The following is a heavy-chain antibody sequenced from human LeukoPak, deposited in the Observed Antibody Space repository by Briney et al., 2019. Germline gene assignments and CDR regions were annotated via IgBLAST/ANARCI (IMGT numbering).Heavy chain of an antibody. Sequence: GGSLRLSCAASGFTFSTYAVNWVRQAPGKGLEWVSTISGSGDSTYYADSVKGRFTISRDNAKNSLYLQMNSLRAEDTAVYYCARVGGHYVWGSYRYTLDYWGQGTLVTVSS. J-gene: IGHJ4*02. CDR3: ARVGGHYVWGSYRYTLDY. CDR1: GFTFSTYA. D-gene: IGHD3-16*02. V-gene: IGHV3-23*01. CDR2: ISGSGDST.